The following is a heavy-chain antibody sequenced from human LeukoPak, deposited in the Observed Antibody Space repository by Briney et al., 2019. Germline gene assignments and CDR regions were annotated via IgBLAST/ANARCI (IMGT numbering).Heavy chain of an antibody. D-gene: IGHD4-23*01. V-gene: IGHV4-59*01. J-gene: IGHJ4*02. Sequence: PSETLSLTCTVSGGSISTYYWSWIRQPPGKGLEWVGYIYYSGSTNYNPSLKSRVTISGDTSKNQFSLKLSSVTAADTAVYYCARDLSGGRMVDHWGQGTLVTVSS. CDR3: ARDLSGGRMVDH. CDR1: GGSISTYY. CDR2: IYYSGST.